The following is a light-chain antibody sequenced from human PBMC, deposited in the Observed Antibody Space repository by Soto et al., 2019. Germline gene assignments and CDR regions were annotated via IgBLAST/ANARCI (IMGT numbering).Light chain of an antibody. V-gene: IGKV3-15*01. CDR3: KHYNTWPG. CDR1: QNIRTN. Sequence: EIVMTQSPATLSVSPGERATLSCRASQNIRTNLAWYQQRPGQAPRLLIYGASTRATGIPVRFSGSGSGTGVPLTHNSPQVEDFSIYYCKHYNTWPGFGQGTKLEI. CDR2: GAS. J-gene: IGKJ2*01.